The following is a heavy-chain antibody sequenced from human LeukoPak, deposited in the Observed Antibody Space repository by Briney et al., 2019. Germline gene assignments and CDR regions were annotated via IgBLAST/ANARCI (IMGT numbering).Heavy chain of an antibody. CDR2: IFYSGST. Sequence: SETLSLTCTVSGGSISTSNYYWGWIRQPPGKGLEWIGNIFYSGSTYYSPSVKSRVTISLDTSRNQFSLKLNSVTAADTAVYYCARLELQIDAFDIWGQGTMVTVSS. J-gene: IGHJ3*02. CDR1: GGSISTSNYY. V-gene: IGHV4-39*07. D-gene: IGHD1-26*01. CDR3: ARLELQIDAFDI.